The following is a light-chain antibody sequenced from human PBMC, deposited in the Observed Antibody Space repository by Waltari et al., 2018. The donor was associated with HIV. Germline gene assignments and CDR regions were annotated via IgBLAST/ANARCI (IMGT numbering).Light chain of an antibody. Sequence: QSALTQPASVSGSPGQSITISCTGTNSDVGNYNLVSWYRQHPDKAPRLLIFEVTRRPSGVSDRFSGSTSGNTASLTISGLQAEDEADYYCCSYAGSDTLVFGGGTKLTVL. J-gene: IGLJ3*02. CDR1: NSDVGNYNL. V-gene: IGLV2-23*02. CDR3: CSYAGSDTLV. CDR2: EVT.